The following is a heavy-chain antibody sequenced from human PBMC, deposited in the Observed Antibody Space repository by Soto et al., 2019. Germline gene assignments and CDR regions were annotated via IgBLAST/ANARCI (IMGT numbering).Heavy chain of an antibody. J-gene: IGHJ6*02. CDR1: GGTFSSYA. CDR2: IIPIFGTA. V-gene: IGHV1-69*12. CDR3: ARAARKAGDYYYYGMDV. D-gene: IGHD6-19*01. Sequence: QVQLVQSGAEVKKPGSSVKVSCKASGGTFSSYAISWVRQAPGQGLEWMGGIIPIFGTANYAQKFQGRVTITADESTSTAYMELSSMRSEDTAVYYCARAARKAGDYYYYGMDVWGQGTTVTVSS.